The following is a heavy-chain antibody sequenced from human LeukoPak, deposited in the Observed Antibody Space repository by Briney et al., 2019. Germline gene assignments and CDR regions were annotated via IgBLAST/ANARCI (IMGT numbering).Heavy chain of an antibody. V-gene: IGHV1-18*01. CDR2: ISAYNGST. J-gene: IGHJ4*02. D-gene: IGHD3-3*01. CDR1: GYTFTSYG. Sequence: ASVRISCEASGYTFTSYGISWVRQAPGQGLEWMGWISAYNGSTNYAQNLQGRVTMTTDTSTSTAYMELRSLRSDDTAVYCCARAGDFWSGYSDYWGQGTMATVSS. CDR3: ARAGDFWSGYSDY.